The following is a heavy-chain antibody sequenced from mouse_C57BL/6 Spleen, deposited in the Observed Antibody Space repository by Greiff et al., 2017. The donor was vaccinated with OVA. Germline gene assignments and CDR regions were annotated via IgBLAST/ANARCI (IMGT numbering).Heavy chain of an antibody. D-gene: IGHD1-1*01. CDR2: IHPSDCDT. Sequence: VQLQQPGAELVKPGASVKVSCKASCYTFTRYWLHCVQQSPCHGLELIGRIHPSDCDTNYTQKFKGKATLTVDKSSSTAYMQLSSLTSEDSAVYYCAMDGSSYPWGQGTLVTVSA. CDR1: CYTFTRYW. J-gene: IGHJ3*01. V-gene: IGHV1-74*01. CDR3: AMDGSSYP.